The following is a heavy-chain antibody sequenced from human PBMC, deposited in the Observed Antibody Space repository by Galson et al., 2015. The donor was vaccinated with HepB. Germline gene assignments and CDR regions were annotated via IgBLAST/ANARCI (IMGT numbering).Heavy chain of an antibody. CDR1: GFTFSSYG. CDR2: IRYDGSNK. V-gene: IGHV3-30*02. J-gene: IGHJ4*02. CDR3: AKGGVQLWYLVDY. D-gene: IGHD5-18*01. Sequence: SLRLSCAASGFTFSSYGMHWVRQAPGKGLEWVAFIRYDGSNKYYADSVKGRFTISRDNSKNTLYLQMNSLRAEDTAVYYCAKGGVQLWYLVDYWGQGTLVTVSS.